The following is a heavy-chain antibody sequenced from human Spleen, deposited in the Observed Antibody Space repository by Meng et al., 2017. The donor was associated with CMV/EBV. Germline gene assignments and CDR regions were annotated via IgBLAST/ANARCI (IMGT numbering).Heavy chain of an antibody. V-gene: IGHV1-2*02. CDR2: INPKSGGT. J-gene: IGHJ4*02. D-gene: IGHD2-2*01. Sequence: ASVKVSCKASGYTFSGYYMHLVRQAPGQGLEWMGWINPKSGGTNYAQKFQGRVTMTTDTSTTTAYMELRSLRSDDTAVYYCARVGSSLWFDLDYWGQGTLVTVSS. CDR3: ARVGSSLWFDLDY. CDR1: GYTFSGYY.